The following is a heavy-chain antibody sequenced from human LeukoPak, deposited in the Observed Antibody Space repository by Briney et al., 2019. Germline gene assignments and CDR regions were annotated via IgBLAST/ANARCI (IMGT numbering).Heavy chain of an antibody. CDR3: ARGGSTMTANAPSVAFDI. V-gene: IGHV4-34*01. CDR2: ISHSGST. J-gene: IGHJ3*02. Sequence: SETLSLTCAVYGGSFSGYYWSWIRQPPGKGLEWIGEISHSGSTNYNPSLKSRVTISVDTSKNQFSLKLSSVTAADTAVYYCARGGSTMTANAPSVAFDIWGQGTMVTVSS. D-gene: IGHD3-22*01. CDR1: GGSFSGYY.